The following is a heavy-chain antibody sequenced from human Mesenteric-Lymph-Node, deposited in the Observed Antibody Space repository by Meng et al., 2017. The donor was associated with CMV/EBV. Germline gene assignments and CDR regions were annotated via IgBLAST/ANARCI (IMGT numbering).Heavy chain of an antibody. V-gene: IGHV3-30-3*01. Sequence: GESLKISCAASGFTFSSYAMHWVRQAPGKGLEWVAVISYDGSNKYYADSVKGRFTISRDNSKNTLYLQMNSLRAEDTAVYYCAREGRTYYDFWSGLNYYFDYWGQGTLVTVSS. J-gene: IGHJ4*02. D-gene: IGHD3-3*01. CDR2: ISYDGSNK. CDR1: GFTFSSYA. CDR3: AREGRTYYDFWSGLNYYFDY.